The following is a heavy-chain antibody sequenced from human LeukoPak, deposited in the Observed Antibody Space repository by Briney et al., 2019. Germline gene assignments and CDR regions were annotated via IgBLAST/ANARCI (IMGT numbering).Heavy chain of an antibody. CDR3: ARDAGDYGPRGGLLDY. Sequence: PGGSLRLSCAASGFTFSSYAMHWVRQAPGKGLEWVAVISYDGSNKYYADSVKGRFTISRDNSKNTLYLQMNSLRAEDTAVYYCARDAGDYGPRGGLLDYWGQGTLVTVSS. V-gene: IGHV3-30-3*01. CDR2: ISYDGSNK. D-gene: IGHD4-17*01. CDR1: GFTFSSYA. J-gene: IGHJ4*02.